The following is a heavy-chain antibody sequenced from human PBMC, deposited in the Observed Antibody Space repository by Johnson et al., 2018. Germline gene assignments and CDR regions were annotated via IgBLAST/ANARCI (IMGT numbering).Heavy chain of an antibody. D-gene: IGHD3-10*01. CDR1: GFPFSNYA. CDR2: ISSNGGST. J-gene: IGHJ6*03. CDR3: ARVGGTYYYYYMDV. Sequence: VQLVESGGGVVQPGRSLRLSCAASGFPFSNYAMHWVRQAPGKGLEYVSAISSNGGSTYCANSVKGRFTISRDNSKNTLYLQMGSLRAEDMAVYYCARVGGTYYYYYMDVWGKGTTVTVSS. V-gene: IGHV3-64*01.